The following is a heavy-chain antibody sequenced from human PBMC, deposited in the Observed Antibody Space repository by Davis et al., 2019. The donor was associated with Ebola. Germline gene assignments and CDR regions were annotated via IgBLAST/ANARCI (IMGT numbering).Heavy chain of an antibody. CDR2: INDSGGST. V-gene: IGHV3-23*01. D-gene: IGHD2-21*01. CDR1: GFTFSSYG. Sequence: ESLKISCAASGFTFSSYGMHWVCQAPGKGLEWVSGINDSGGSTYYADSVKGRFTVSRDNSKNTLYLQMNSLRAEDTAVYYCASRAIPSPIVYFDYWGQGILVTVSS. J-gene: IGHJ4*02. CDR3: ASRAIPSPIVYFDY.